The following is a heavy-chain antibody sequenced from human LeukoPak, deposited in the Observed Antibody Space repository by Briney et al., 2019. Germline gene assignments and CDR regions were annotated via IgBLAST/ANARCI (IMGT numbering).Heavy chain of an antibody. V-gene: IGHV4-39*01. J-gene: IGHJ4*02. CDR3: ARSVDSPPHFDH. CDR1: GGSISSSSYY. D-gene: IGHD3-22*01. Sequence: SETVSLTCTVSGGSISSSSYYWGWIRQPPGKGLEWIGSISYSGSTYYNPSLKRRVTISVDTSKNQFPLKPSPVTAPATAVYYCARSVDSPPHFDHRGQGTLVPVSS. CDR2: ISYSGST.